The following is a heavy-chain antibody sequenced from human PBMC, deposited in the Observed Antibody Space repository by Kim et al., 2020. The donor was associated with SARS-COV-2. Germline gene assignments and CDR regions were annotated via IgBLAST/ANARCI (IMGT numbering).Heavy chain of an antibody. V-gene: IGHV1-69*13. CDR1: GGTFSSYA. D-gene: IGHD2-21*01. CDR2: IIPIFGTA. J-gene: IGHJ4*02. Sequence: SVKVSCKASGGTFSSYAISWVRQAPGQGLEWMGGIIPIFGTANYAQKFQGRVTITADESTSTAYMELSSLRSEDTAVYYCAWGTYCGGDCYFQLDYWGQGTLVTVSS. CDR3: AWGTYCGGDCYFQLDY.